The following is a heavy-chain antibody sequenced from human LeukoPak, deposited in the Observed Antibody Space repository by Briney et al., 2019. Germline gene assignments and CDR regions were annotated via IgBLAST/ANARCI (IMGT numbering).Heavy chain of an antibody. Sequence: GGSLRLSCAASGFTFRNYYMTWIRQAPGKGLEWVSYISASGDTIYYGDSVRGRFTISRDNAKNSLDLDMNTLKAEDTAVYYCARDPSWEILSYFDYWGQGTLVTVSS. D-gene: IGHD1-26*01. CDR3: ARDPSWEILSYFDY. J-gene: IGHJ4*02. CDR2: ISASGDTI. V-gene: IGHV3-11*04. CDR1: GFTFRNYY.